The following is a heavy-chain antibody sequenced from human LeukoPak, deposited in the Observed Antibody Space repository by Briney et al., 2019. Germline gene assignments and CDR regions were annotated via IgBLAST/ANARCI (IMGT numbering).Heavy chain of an antibody. V-gene: IGHV3-23*01. CDR3: ARCMVLSQGWCNWFDP. CDR2: IRIGGGGT. J-gene: IGHJ5*02. CDR1: GFDLTSYA. D-gene: IGHD6-13*01. Sequence: GGSLRLSCAASGFDLTSYAMPWVRQAPAKGLEWVSSIRIGGGGTFYADSVKGRFTISSDNSENTLHLQMNNLRVEDTARYFCARCMVLSQGWCNWFDPWGQGTLVTVSS.